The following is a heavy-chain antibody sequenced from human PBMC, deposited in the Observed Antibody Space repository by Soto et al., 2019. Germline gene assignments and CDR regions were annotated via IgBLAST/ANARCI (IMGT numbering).Heavy chain of an antibody. CDR1: GFTFSSYA. Sequence: GGSLRLSCAASGFTFSSYAMSWVRQAPGKGLEWVSAISGSGGSTYYADSVKGRFTISRDNSKNTLYLQMNSMRAEDTAVYYCAKVMTPSPYSSGWSRADYYYGMDVWGQGTTVTVSS. V-gene: IGHV3-23*01. J-gene: IGHJ6*02. CDR3: AKVMTPSPYSSGWSRADYYYGMDV. D-gene: IGHD6-19*01. CDR2: ISGSGGST.